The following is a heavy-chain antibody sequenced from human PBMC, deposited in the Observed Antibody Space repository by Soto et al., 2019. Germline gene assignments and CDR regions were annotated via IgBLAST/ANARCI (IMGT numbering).Heavy chain of an antibody. V-gene: IGHV1-69*13. CDR3: ARGAVDAFDI. CDR2: ILPIFAIA. CDR1: GGTFSSYA. Sequence: ASVKVSCKASGGTFSSYAINWVRQAPGQGLEWMGGILPIFAIANYAQKFQGRVTITADEATSTAYMELSSLRSEDTAVYDCARGAVDAFDIWGQGTRVTVSS. D-gene: IGHD2-21*01. J-gene: IGHJ3*02.